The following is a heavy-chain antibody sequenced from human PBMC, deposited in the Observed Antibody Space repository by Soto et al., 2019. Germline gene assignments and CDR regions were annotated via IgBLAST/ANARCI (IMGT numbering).Heavy chain of an antibody. CDR1: GYTFTSYY. J-gene: IGHJ5*02. Sequence: ASVKVSCKASGYTFTSYYMHWVRQAPGQGLEWMGIINPSGGSTSYAQKFQGRVTMTRDTSTSTVYMELSSLRSEDTAVYYCAIVAVAGITVLDTLGQGTLLTISS. V-gene: IGHV1-46*01. D-gene: IGHD6-19*01. CDR2: INPSGGST. CDR3: AIVAVAGITVLDT.